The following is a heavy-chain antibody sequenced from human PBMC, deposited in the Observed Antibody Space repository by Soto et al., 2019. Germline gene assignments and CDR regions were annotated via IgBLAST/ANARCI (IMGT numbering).Heavy chain of an antibody. CDR3: ARESEDLTSNFDY. V-gene: IGHV3-21*01. CDR2: ISSTTNYI. J-gene: IGHJ4*02. CDR1: GFTFTRYS. Sequence: WGSLRLSCAASGFTFTRYSMNWVRQAPGKGLEWVSSISSTTNYIYYADSMKGRFTVSRDNAKNSLYLDMNSLSAEDTGVYYCARESEDLTSNFDYWGQGTLVTVSS.